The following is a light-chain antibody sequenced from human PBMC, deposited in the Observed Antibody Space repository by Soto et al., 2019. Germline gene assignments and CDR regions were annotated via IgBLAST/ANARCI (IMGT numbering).Light chain of an antibody. Sequence: DIQMTQSASSLPASVGDTVTISCQASQDISKYLNWFQQKPGKAPKLLIYDVFNVETGVPSRFSGRGSGTDFTLIISNLQPEDFATYFCQWYDQLPITFGGGTKVDI. CDR3: QWYDQLPIT. CDR1: QDISKY. J-gene: IGKJ4*01. V-gene: IGKV1-33*01. CDR2: DVF.